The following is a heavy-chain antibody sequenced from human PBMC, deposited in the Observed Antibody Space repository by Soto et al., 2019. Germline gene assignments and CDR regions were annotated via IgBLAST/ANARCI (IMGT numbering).Heavy chain of an antibody. CDR2: IHYSGST. D-gene: IGHD2-15*01. V-gene: IGHV4-31*03. Sequence: QVQLQESSPGLVKPSETLSLTCFVSGGSINSAGHYWTCIRQHPGKGLEWMGYIHYSGSTYYNSFLKSRLTISVDTSKNQVTLQLNSVTAAHTAVYFCARDRCSDGSCHHYWGQGPLLTVSS. CDR1: GGSINSAGHY. CDR3: ARDRCSDGSCHHY. J-gene: IGHJ4*02.